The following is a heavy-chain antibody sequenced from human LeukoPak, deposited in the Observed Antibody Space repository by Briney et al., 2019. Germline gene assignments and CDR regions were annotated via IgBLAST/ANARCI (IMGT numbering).Heavy chain of an antibody. J-gene: IGHJ4*02. V-gene: IGHV4-39*01. Sequence: SETLSLTCAVSGGSINSSTYYWGWIRQPPGKGLEWVGSVYSSGSTSYNPSLRSRVAISVDTSKNQFSLRLSSVTAPDTAVYYCARRSRSGFFDYWGQGTLVTVSS. CDR3: ARRSRSGFFDY. CDR1: GGSINSSTYY. CDR2: VYSSGST. D-gene: IGHD3-10*01.